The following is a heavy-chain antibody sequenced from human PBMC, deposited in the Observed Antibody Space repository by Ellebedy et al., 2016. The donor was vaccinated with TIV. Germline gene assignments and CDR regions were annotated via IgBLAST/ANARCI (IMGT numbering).Heavy chain of an antibody. CDR1: GGSISSSNW. D-gene: IGHD5-18*01. V-gene: IGHV4-4*02. Sequence: MPSETLSLTCAVSGGSISSSNWWSWVRQPPGKGLEWIGEIYHSGSTNYNPSLKSRVTISVDKSKNQFSLKLSSVTAADTAVYYCARDESIQLWSLAPRDGMDVWGQGTTVTVSS. J-gene: IGHJ6*02. CDR2: IYHSGST. CDR3: ARDESIQLWSLAPRDGMDV.